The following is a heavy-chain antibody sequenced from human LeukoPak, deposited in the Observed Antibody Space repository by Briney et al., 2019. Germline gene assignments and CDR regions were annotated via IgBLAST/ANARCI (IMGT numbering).Heavy chain of an antibody. CDR1: GFTFSTYN. CDR3: AKLGTTMVRGVPPYYFDY. D-gene: IGHD3-10*01. V-gene: IGHV3-48*01. Sequence: GGSLRLSCAASGFTFSTYNMNWVRQTPGKGLEWVSHITSSSATYHADSVKGRFTISRDNSKNTLYLQMNSLRAEDTAVYYCAKLGTTMVRGVPPYYFDYWGQGTLVTVSS. J-gene: IGHJ4*02. CDR2: ITSSSAT.